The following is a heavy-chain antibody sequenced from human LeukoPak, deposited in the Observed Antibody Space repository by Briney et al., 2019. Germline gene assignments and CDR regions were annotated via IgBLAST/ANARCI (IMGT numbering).Heavy chain of an antibody. D-gene: IGHD3-22*01. CDR3: ARVYYDRRIDY. V-gene: IGHV7-4-1*02. CDR1: GYTFTSYA. CDR2: INTNTGNP. J-gene: IGHJ4*02. Sequence: GASVKVSCKASGYTFTSYAMNWVRQAPGQGLEWVGWINTNTGNPTYAQGFTGRFVFSLDTSVSTAYLQISSLKAEDTAVHYCARVYYDRRIDYWGQGTLATVSS.